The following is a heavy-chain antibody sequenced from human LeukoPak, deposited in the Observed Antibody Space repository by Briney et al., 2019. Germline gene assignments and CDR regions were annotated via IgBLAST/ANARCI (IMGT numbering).Heavy chain of an antibody. J-gene: IGHJ4*02. V-gene: IGHV3-23*01. CDR2: ISGSGVST. Sequence: GGSLRLSCAASGFTFSSYSMNWVRQAPGKGLEWVSAISGSGVSTHYADSVKGRSTISRDDSKNTLYLQMNSLRAEDTAVYYCAKDYYDSGSNWGQGTLVTVSS. CDR1: GFTFSSYS. D-gene: IGHD3-10*01. CDR3: AKDYYDSGSN.